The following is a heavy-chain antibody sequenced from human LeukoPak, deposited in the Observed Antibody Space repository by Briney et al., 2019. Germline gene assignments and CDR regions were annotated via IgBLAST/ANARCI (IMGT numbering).Heavy chain of an antibody. CDR3: AREGEYNWNLRNWFDP. D-gene: IGHD1-7*01. V-gene: IGHV1-2*02. CDR1: GYTFTGYY. J-gene: IGHJ5*02. CDR2: INPNSGGT. Sequence: GASVKVSCKASGYTFTGYYMHWVRQAPGQGLEWMGWINPNSGGTNYAQKFQGRVTMTRDTSISTAYMELSRLRYDDTAVYYCAREGEYNWNLRNWFDPWGQGTLVTVSS.